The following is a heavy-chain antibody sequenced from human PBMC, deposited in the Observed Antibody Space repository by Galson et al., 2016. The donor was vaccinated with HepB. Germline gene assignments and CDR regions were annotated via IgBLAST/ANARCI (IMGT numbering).Heavy chain of an antibody. J-gene: IGHJ4*02. CDR2: IWNDGSKK. CDR1: GFTFSNHA. V-gene: IGHV3-33*06. D-gene: IGHD3/OR15-3a*01. CDR3: AKDFCTGYDCYVDGHYFDH. Sequence: SLRLSCAASGFTFSNHAMHWVRQAPGKGPEWVAVIWNDGSKKYYSDSVTGRFTISRDNFKNTVSLEMNSLSVEDTALYYCAKDFCTGYDCYVDGHYFDHWGQGMLVTVSS.